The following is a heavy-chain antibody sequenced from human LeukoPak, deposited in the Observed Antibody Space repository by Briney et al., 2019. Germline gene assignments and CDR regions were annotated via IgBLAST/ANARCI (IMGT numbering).Heavy chain of an antibody. CDR3: AKDMGPGSSGAFDI. CDR1: GFTFSSYD. J-gene: IGHJ3*02. Sequence: GGSLRLSCAASGFTFSSYDMHWVRQATGKGLEWVSAICTAGDTYYPGSVKGRFTISRENAKNSLYLQMNSLRAGDTAVYYCAKDMGPGSSGAFDIWGQGTMVTVAS. D-gene: IGHD6-25*01. V-gene: IGHV3-13*01. CDR2: ICTAGDT.